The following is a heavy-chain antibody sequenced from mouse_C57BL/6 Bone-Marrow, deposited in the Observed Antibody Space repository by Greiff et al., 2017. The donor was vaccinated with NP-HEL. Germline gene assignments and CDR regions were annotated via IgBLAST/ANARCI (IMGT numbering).Heavy chain of an antibody. Sequence: EVKVVESEGGLVQPGSSMKLSCTASGFTFSDYYMAWVRQVPEKGLEWVANINYDGSSTYYLDSLKSRFIISRDNAKNILYLQMRSLKSEDTATYYCAREVGLRRRTYAMDYWGQGTSVTVSS. V-gene: IGHV5-16*01. D-gene: IGHD2-4*01. CDR1: GFTFSDYY. CDR2: INYDGSST. CDR3: AREVGLRRRTYAMDY. J-gene: IGHJ4*01.